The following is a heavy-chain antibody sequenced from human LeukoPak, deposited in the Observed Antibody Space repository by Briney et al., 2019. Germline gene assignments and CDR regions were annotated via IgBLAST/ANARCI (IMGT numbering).Heavy chain of an antibody. J-gene: IGHJ4*01. Sequence: GASVNLSPKASGYTFTNYDINWVRQATGQGLEWMGWMNPNSGNTGYAQKFQGRVTMTRNTSISTAYMELSSLRSEDTAMYYCARGPGCTSNSWRYYLDYWGNRTLVTVSS. CDR2: MNPNSGNT. V-gene: IGHV1-8*01. CDR3: ARGPGCTSNSWRYYLDY. CDR1: GYTFTNYD. D-gene: IGHD2-2*01.